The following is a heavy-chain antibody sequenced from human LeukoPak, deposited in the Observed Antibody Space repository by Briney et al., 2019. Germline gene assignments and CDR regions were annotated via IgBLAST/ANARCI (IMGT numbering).Heavy chain of an antibody. CDR1: GGSISSSSYY. CDR2: IYYSGST. D-gene: IGHD5-12*01. V-gene: IGHV4-39*01. J-gene: IGHJ4*02. Sequence: SETLSLTCTVSGGSISSSSYYWGWIRQPPGKGLEWIGSIYYSGSTYYNPSLKSRFTISVDTSKNQFSLKLSSVTAADTAVYYCARHEYSGSYFDYWGQGTLVTVSS. CDR3: ARHEYSGSYFDY.